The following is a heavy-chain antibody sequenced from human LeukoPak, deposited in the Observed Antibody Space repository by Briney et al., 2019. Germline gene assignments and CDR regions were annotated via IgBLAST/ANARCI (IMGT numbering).Heavy chain of an antibody. J-gene: IGHJ4*02. D-gene: IGHD2-2*01. CDR3: ARTSSSSLVGGYYFDY. CDR1: GYFISSGYY. V-gene: IGHV4-38-2*02. CDR2: IHHSGST. Sequence: PSETLSLTCTVSGYFISSGYYWGWIRQPPGKGLQWIGSIHHSGSTYYNPSLKSRVTISVDTSKNQFSLKLSSVTAADTAVYYCARTSSSSLVGGYYFDYWGQGTLVTVSS.